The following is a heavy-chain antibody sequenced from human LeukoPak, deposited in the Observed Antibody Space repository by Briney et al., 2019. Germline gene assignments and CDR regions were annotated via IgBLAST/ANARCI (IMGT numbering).Heavy chain of an antibody. CDR2: IYPGDSDT. V-gene: IGHV5-51*01. CDR1: GYTFSSYW. D-gene: IGHD3-3*01. CDR3: ARQNDFRLDY. Sequence: GESLKISCKGSGYTFSSYWIGWVRQMPGKGLEWMGIIYPGDSDTRYSPSLQGQVTISVDTSIGTAYLQWSSLKASDTAIYYCARQNDFRLDYWGQGTLVTISS. J-gene: IGHJ4*02.